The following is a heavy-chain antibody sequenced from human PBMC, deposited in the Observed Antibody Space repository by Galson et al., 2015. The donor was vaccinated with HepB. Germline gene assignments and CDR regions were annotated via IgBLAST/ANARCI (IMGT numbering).Heavy chain of an antibody. V-gene: IGHV3-21*01. CDR2: ISSSSSYI. J-gene: IGHJ6*03. CDR3: ARVRVPAADYYYYYMDV. CDR1: GFTFSSYS. D-gene: IGHD2-2*01. Sequence: SLRLSCAASGFTFSSYSMNWVRQAPGKGLEWVSSISSSSSYIYYADSVKGRFTISRDNAKNSLYLQMNSLRAEDTAVYYCARVRVPAADYYYYYMDVWGKGTTVTVSS.